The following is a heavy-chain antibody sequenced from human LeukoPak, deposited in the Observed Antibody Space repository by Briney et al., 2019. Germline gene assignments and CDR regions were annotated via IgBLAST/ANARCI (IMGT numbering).Heavy chain of an antibody. CDR3: ARDRGGSGSFDY. J-gene: IGHJ4*02. V-gene: IGHV3-23*01. D-gene: IGHD6-19*01. CDR2: ISGSGGST. CDR1: GFTFSSYA. Sequence: GGSLRLSCAASGFTFSSYAMSWVRQAPGKGLEWVSAISGSGGSTYYADSVKGRFTISRDNAKNSLYLQMNSLRAEDTAVYYCARDRGGSGSFDYWGQGTLVTVSS.